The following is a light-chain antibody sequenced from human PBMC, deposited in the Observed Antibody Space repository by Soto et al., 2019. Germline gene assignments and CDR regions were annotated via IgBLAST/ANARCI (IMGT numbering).Light chain of an antibody. V-gene: IGLV3-9*01. J-gene: IGLJ2*01. CDR3: QVCDGNTVV. CDR1: NIGSKN. Sequence: SYELTQPLSVSVALGQTARITCEGNNIGSKNAHWYQQKPGQVPVLVIYRDYNRPSGIPERFSGSNSGNTATLTISRAQAGDEADYYCQVCDGNTVVFGGGTKLTVL. CDR2: RDY.